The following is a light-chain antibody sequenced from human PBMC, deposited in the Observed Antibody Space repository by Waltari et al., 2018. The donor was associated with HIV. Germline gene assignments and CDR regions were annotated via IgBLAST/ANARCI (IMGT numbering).Light chain of an antibody. V-gene: IGLV3-1*01. CDR2: QER. Sequence: EFTQPPSVSVSPGQTARIICSGDNLGDKYASWYQQKPGQSPVMVMYQERERPSGSPERFSGSNSGNTATLTISGTQAMDEADYYCQAWNNSTAVFGGGTKVTVL. CDR3: QAWNNSTAV. J-gene: IGLJ2*01. CDR1: NLGDKY.